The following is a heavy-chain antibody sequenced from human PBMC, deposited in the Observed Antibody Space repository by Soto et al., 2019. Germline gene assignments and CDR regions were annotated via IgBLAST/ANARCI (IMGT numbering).Heavy chain of an antibody. D-gene: IGHD2-15*01. CDR2: IYPGDSDT. J-gene: IGHJ3*02. V-gene: IGHV5-51*01. CDR1: GYSFTCYW. Sequence: LRESLKFSCQGSGYSFTCYWIGWVRQMPGKGLEWMGIIYPGDSDTRYSPSFQGQVTISADKSISTAYLQWSSLKASDTAMYYCARINHPATIVVVVAATGDAFDIWGQGTMVTVSS. CDR3: ARINHPATIVVVVAATGDAFDI.